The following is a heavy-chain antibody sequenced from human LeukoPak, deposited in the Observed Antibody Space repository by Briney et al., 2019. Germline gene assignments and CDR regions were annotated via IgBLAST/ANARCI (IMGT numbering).Heavy chain of an antibody. J-gene: IGHJ4*02. CDR1: GLTFSNYA. D-gene: IGHD3-10*01. Sequence: GGPLRLSCAASGLTFSNYAMSWVRQAPGKGLEWVSAISGSGGSTYYADSVKGRFTISRDNSKNTLYLQMNSLRAEDTAVYYCAKVGIWFGELSSYFDYWGQGTLVTVSS. CDR3: AKVGIWFGELSSYFDY. V-gene: IGHV3-23*01. CDR2: ISGSGGST.